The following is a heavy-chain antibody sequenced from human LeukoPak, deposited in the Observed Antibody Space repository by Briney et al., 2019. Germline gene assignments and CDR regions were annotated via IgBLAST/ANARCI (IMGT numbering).Heavy chain of an antibody. V-gene: IGHV1-24*01. Sequence: ASVKVSCKVSGYTLTELSMHWVRQAPGNGLEWMGGFDPEDGETIYAQKFQGRVTMTEDTSTDTAYMELSSLRSEDTAVYYCATKNYYDSSGYYYARHFDYWGQGTLVTVSS. CDR3: ATKNYYDSSGYYYARHFDY. J-gene: IGHJ4*02. CDR1: GYTLTELS. D-gene: IGHD3-22*01. CDR2: FDPEDGET.